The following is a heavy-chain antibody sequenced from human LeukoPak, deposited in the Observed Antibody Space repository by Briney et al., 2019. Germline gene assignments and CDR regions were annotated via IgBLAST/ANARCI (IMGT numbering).Heavy chain of an antibody. D-gene: IGHD3-10*01. Sequence: SETLSLTCTVSGGSISSYYWSWIRQPPGKGLEWIGYIYYSGSTNYNPSLKSRVTISVDTSKNQFSLKLSSVTAADTAVYYCARDNVLLWFGETTTDYYYYMDVWGKGTTVTISS. CDR1: GGSISSYY. J-gene: IGHJ6*03. V-gene: IGHV4-59*01. CDR2: IYYSGST. CDR3: ARDNVLLWFGETTTDYYYYMDV.